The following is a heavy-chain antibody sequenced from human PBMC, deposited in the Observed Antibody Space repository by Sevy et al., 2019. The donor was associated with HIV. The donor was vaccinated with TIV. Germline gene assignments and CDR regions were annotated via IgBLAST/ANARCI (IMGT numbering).Heavy chain of an antibody. CDR2: INPNSGGT. J-gene: IGHJ5*02. CDR1: GYTFTGYY. Sequence: ASVKVSCKASGYTFTGYYMHWVRQAPGQGLEWMGRINPNSGGTNYAQKFQGRVTMTRDTSISTAYMELSRLRSDDTAVYYCAREYSSSTGWFDPWGQRTLVTVSS. D-gene: IGHD6-6*01. V-gene: IGHV1-2*06. CDR3: AREYSSSTGWFDP.